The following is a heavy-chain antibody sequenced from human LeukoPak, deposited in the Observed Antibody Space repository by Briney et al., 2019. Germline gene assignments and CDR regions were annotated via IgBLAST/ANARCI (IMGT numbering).Heavy chain of an antibody. CDR1: GYTFTNYA. J-gene: IGHJ4*02. Sequence: ASVKVSCKASGYTFTNYALSWVRQAPGQGLEWMGWISAYNGNTNYAQKSQGRVTMTTDTSTSTAYLELRSLRSDDTAVYYCARDRVAGAFYFDYWGQGTLVTVSS. CDR2: ISAYNGNT. CDR3: ARDRVAGAFYFDY. D-gene: IGHD6-19*01. V-gene: IGHV1-18*04.